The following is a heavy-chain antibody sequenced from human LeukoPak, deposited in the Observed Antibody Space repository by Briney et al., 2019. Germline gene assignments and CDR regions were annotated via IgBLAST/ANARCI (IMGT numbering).Heavy chain of an antibody. CDR2: ISSTVDNT. V-gene: IGHV3-11*04. Sequence: GGSLRLSCAASGFTFTDWYMNWVRQAPGKGLEWVSYISSTVDNTNYADSVRGRFTISRDTAKRTLYLQMDSLRVDDTAIYYCARARGGSALANWGQGTLVIVSS. CDR3: ARARGGSALAN. CDR1: GFTFTDWY. D-gene: IGHD1-26*01. J-gene: IGHJ4*02.